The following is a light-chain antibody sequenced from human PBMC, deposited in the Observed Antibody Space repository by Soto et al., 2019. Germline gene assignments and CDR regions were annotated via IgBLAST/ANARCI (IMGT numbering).Light chain of an antibody. Sequence: EIVLTQSPGTLSLSPGERATLSCRASQSISSRHLAWYQQKPGQAPRLLMYGVSSRATGIPGRFSGSGSGTDFTLTISRLEPEDFAVYYCQQYGSSPLTFGGGTKV. V-gene: IGKV3-20*01. J-gene: IGKJ4*01. CDR2: GVS. CDR1: QSISSRH. CDR3: QQYGSSPLT.